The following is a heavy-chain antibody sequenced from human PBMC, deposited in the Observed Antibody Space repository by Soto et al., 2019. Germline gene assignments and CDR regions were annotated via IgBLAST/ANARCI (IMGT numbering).Heavy chain of an antibody. D-gene: IGHD3-22*01. V-gene: IGHV5-51*01. CDR2: IYPGDSDT. CDR3: ARHPYDSSGYYYVGGMDV. CDR1: GYSFTSYW. Sequence: PGESLKISCKGSGYSFTSYWIGWVRQMPGKGLEWMGIIYPGDSDTRYSPSFQGQVTISADKSISTAYLQWSSLKASDTAMYYRARHPYDSSGYYYVGGMDVWGQGTTVTVSS. J-gene: IGHJ6*02.